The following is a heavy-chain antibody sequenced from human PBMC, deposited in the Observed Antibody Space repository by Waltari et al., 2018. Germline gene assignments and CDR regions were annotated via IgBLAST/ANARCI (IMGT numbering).Heavy chain of an antibody. Sequence: QVQLQQWGAGLLKPSETLSLTCAVYGGSFSGSSWSWIRQPPGKGLEWIGEINHSGSTNYNPSLKSRVTISVDTSKNQFSLKLSSVTAADTAVYYCARGGKEWLVRMYYFDYWGQGTLVTVSS. D-gene: IGHD6-19*01. CDR1: GGSFSGSS. V-gene: IGHV4-34*01. CDR2: INHSGST. CDR3: ARGGKEWLVRMYYFDY. J-gene: IGHJ4*02.